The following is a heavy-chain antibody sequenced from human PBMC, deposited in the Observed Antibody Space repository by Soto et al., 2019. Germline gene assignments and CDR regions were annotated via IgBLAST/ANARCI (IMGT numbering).Heavy chain of an antibody. V-gene: IGHV3-23*01. CDR2: ISPSEGGT. CDR1: GFTFSSFA. D-gene: IGHD6-19*01. CDR3: AKSSSLWLVPRYYYMDV. Sequence: GGALRLSCAASGFTFSSFAVSWVRQAPGKGLELVWAISPSEGGTYYADSVKGRFTISRDKSDNTLFVHMNSLRAEDTALYYCAKSSSLWLVPRYYYMDVWGKGTTVTVSS. J-gene: IGHJ6*03.